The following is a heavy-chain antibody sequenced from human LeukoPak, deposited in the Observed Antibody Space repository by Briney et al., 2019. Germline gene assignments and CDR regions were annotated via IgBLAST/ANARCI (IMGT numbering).Heavy chain of an antibody. V-gene: IGHV3-23*01. CDR2: ISGSGGST. J-gene: IGHJ4*02. D-gene: IGHD3-16*01. CDR1: GFTFSSYA. Sequence: AGGSLRLSCAASGFTFSSYAMSWVRQAPGKGLEWVSAISGSGGSTYYADSVKGRFTISRDNSKNTLYLQMNSLRAEDTAVYYCAKDSQYYDYVWGSLNWGQGTLVTVSS. CDR3: AKDSQYYDYVWGSLN.